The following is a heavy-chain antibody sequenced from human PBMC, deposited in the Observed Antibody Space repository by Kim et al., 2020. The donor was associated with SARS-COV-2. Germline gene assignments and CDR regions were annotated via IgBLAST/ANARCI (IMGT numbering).Heavy chain of an antibody. V-gene: IGHV3-30-3*01. Sequence: GGSLRLSCVASGFTFSIYNMHWVRQAPGKGLEWVAIISYDGNNRYYADSVKGRFTISRDSSKNTLYLQMNSLRADDTAVYYCARDQTFCSSPSCGEDYWGQGTLVTVSS. J-gene: IGHJ4*02. CDR3: ARDQTFCSSPSCGEDY. D-gene: IGHD2-2*01. CDR2: ISYDGNNR. CDR1: GFTFSIYN.